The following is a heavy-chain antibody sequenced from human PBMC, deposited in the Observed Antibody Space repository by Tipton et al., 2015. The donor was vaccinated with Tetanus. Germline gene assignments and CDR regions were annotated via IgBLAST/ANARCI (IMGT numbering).Heavy chain of an antibody. CDR3: ARRGSVYSYGLGAFDI. Sequence: SLRLSCAASGFTFSSYWMSWVRQAPGKGLEWVANIKQDGSEKYYVDSVKGRFTISRDNAKNSLYLQMNSLRAEDTAVYYCARRGSVYSYGLGAFDIWGQGTMVTVSS. V-gene: IGHV3-7*01. CDR1: GFTFSSYW. CDR2: IKQDGSEK. D-gene: IGHD5-18*01. J-gene: IGHJ3*02.